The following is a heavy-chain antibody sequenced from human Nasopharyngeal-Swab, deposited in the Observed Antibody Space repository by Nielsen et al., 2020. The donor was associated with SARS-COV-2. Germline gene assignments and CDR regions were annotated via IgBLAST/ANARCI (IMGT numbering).Heavy chain of an antibody. CDR1: GYTFINYG. CDR2: ISAYNGNT. D-gene: IGHD4-17*01. V-gene: IGHV1-18*01. Sequence: ASVKVSCKASGYTFINYGISWVRQAPGQELEWMGWISAYNGNTNYAQKLQGRVTMTTDTSTSTAYMELGSLRSDDTAVYYCARDVTTVTTPYFDYWGQGTLVTVSS. CDR3: ARDVTTVTTPYFDY. J-gene: IGHJ4*02.